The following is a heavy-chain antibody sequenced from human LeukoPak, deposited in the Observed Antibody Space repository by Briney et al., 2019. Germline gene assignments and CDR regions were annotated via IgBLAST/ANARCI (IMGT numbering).Heavy chain of an antibody. CDR3: ATAVRIVVVPAALDV. J-gene: IGHJ6*04. V-gene: IGHV1-24*01. D-gene: IGHD2-2*01. CDR1: GYTLTELS. CDR2: FDPEDGET. Sequence: ASVKVSCKVSGYTLTELSMHWVRQAPGKGLEWMGGFDPEDGETNYAQKFQGRVTMTEDTSTDTAYMELSSLRSEDTAVYYCATAVRIVVVPAALDVWGKGTTVTVSS.